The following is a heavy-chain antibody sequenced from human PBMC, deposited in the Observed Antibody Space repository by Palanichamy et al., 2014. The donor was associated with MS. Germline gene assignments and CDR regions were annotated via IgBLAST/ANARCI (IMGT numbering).Heavy chain of an antibody. Sequence: DVQLVEVWGRAWCSLGGPVRLSCAASGFTFSSYSMSWVRQAPGKGLEWVAHFNKRSGATYYSDSVKGRFTISRDNAKNSLYLQMNSLRDEDTAVYYCVREQDDYGDYTHLEYWGQGTLVTVSS. J-gene: IGHJ4*02. CDR3: VREQDDYGDYTHLEY. D-gene: IGHD4-17*01. CDR1: GFTFSSYS. V-gene: IGHV3-48*02. CDR2: FNKRSGAT.